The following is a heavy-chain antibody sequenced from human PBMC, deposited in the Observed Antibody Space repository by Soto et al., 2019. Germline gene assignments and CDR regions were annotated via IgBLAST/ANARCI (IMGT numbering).Heavy chain of an antibody. Sequence: QLQLQESGPGLVKPSETLSPTCTVSGGSISSGTYSWGWIRQPPGKGLEWIGNSYFTGNTHYNPSLQSRVTMSVDTSKNQFSLSLSSVTAADTAVYYCARHRTGYSSSWLDYWGQGTLVTVSS. CDR2: SYFTGNT. D-gene: IGHD6-13*01. V-gene: IGHV4-39*01. J-gene: IGHJ4*02. CDR1: GGSISSGTYS. CDR3: ARHRTGYSSSWLDY.